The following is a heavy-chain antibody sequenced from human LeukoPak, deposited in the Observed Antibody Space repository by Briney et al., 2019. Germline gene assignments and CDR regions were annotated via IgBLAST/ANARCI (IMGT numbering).Heavy chain of an antibody. CDR3: ARDRYNDAFDI. Sequence: PGGSLRLSCAASGFTFSSYAMSWVRQAPGKGLEWVSVIYSGGSTYYADSVKGRFTISRHNSKNTLYLQMNSLRAEDTAVYYCARDRYNDAFDIWGQGTMVTVSS. CDR1: GFTFSSYA. J-gene: IGHJ3*02. D-gene: IGHD1-14*01. V-gene: IGHV3-53*04. CDR2: IYSGGST.